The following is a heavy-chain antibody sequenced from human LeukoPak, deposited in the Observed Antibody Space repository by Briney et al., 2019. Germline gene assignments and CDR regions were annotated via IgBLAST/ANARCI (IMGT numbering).Heavy chain of an antibody. Sequence: GRSPTLSCAASGFTFDDYAVHWVRHATGKGVVWVSAIRWNSGSIDYAVSVKGRFTIARDNGKNSLYLQMNSLRAEGPALYYCAKAPPFLGAVADLFVDYCGEGTLVTVSS. CDR3: AKAPPFLGAVADLFVDY. V-gene: IGHV3-9*01. CDR1: GFTFDDYA. J-gene: IGHJ4*02. CDR2: IRWNSGSI. D-gene: IGHD6-19*01.